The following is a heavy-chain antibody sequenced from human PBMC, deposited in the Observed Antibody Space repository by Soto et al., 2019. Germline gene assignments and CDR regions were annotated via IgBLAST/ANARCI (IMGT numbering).Heavy chain of an antibody. CDR3: AKSHDSWSLRSDY. V-gene: IGHV3-23*01. J-gene: IGHJ4*02. CDR1: GFTFSSCA. D-gene: IGHD3-10*01. Sequence: EVQLLESGGGLVQPGGSLRLSCAASGFTFSSCAMNWVRQAPGKGLEWVSGISGSGGSTYYSDSVKGRFTISRDNPKNTLYLQMNSLRAEDTAVYYCAKSHDSWSLRSDYWGQGTLVTVSS. CDR2: ISGSGGST.